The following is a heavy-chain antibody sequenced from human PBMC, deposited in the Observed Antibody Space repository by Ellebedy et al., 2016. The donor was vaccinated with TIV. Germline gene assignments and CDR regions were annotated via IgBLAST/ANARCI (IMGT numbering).Heavy chain of an antibody. V-gene: IGHV4-34*01. D-gene: IGHD3-10*01. CDR3: ARGIYGSGSVDY. J-gene: IGHJ4*02. CDR2: IIQSGTM. CDR1: GGSLSGYY. Sequence: MPSETLSLTCAVSGGSLSGYYWSWIRQPPGKGLEWIGEIIQSGTMNYSPSPKSRVTISVDKSKNQFSLRLSSVTAADTAVYFCARGIYGSGSVDYWGQGTLVTVSS.